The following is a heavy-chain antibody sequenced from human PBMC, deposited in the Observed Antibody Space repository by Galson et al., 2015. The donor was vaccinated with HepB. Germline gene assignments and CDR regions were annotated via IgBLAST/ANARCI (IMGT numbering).Heavy chain of an antibody. CDR1: GYSFTSYD. V-gene: IGHV1-8*01. CDR3: ARVPYGDLYYYSMDV. D-gene: IGHD4-17*01. CDR2: MKPKSGNT. Sequence: SVKVSCKASGYSFTSYDLSWVRQATGQGLEWMGWMKPKSGNTGYAQKFQGRVTMTRDTSISTAYMELSSLRSEDTAVYYCARVPYGDLYYYSMDVWGTGTTVTVSS. J-gene: IGHJ6*03.